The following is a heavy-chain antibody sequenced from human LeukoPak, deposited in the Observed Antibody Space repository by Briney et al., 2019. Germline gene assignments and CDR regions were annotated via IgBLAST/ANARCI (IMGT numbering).Heavy chain of an antibody. CDR3: ARDRMGETGYSWFDP. J-gene: IGHJ5*02. CDR2: VFHSGSA. CDR1: GYSISTGYY. Sequence: KASETLSLTCTVSGYSISTGYYWAWIRQPPGKGLEWIGTVFHSGSASYTPSLRSRVTISVDTSKNQFSLKLASVTAADTAIYYCARDRMGETGYSWFDPWGQGTLVIVSS. D-gene: IGHD3-16*01. V-gene: IGHV4-38-2*02.